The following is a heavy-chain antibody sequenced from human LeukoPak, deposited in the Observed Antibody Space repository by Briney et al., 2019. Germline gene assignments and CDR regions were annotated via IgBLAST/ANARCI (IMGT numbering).Heavy chain of an antibody. CDR3: ARDLPSLGYDLINSVWSYFDY. V-gene: IGHV1-24*01. Sequence: GASVKVSCKVSGYTLTELSMHWVRQAPGKGLEWMGGFDPEDGETIYAQKFQGRVTMTEDTSTDTAYMELSSLRSEDTAVYYCARDLPSLGYDLINSVWSYFDYWGQGTLVTVSS. CDR2: FDPEDGET. CDR1: GYTLTELS. D-gene: IGHD5-12*01. J-gene: IGHJ4*02.